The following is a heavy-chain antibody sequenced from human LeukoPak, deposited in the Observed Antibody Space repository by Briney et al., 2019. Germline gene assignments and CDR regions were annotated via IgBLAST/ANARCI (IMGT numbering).Heavy chain of an antibody. CDR3: ARGVGYCSSTSCYGSNWFDP. J-gene: IGHJ5*02. D-gene: IGHD2-2*01. V-gene: IGHV1-8*03. Sequence: ASVKVSCKASGYTFTSYDINWVRQATGQGLEWMGWMNPNSGNTGYAQKFQGRVTITRNTSISTAYMEPSSLRSEDTAVYYCARGVGYCSSTSCYGSNWFDPWGQGTLVTVSS. CDR2: MNPNSGNT. CDR1: GYTFTSYD.